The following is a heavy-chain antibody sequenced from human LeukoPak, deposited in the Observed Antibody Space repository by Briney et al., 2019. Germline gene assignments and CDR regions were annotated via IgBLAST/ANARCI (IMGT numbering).Heavy chain of an antibody. CDR3: ARDNKYSSGWAYYFDY. Sequence: GGSLRLSCAASELTVSDDYMSWVRQARGKGLEWVSVIYTRGNSYYADSVRGRFTISRDNAKNSLYLQMNSLRAEDTAVYYCARDNKYSSGWAYYFDYWGQGTLVTVSS. CDR1: ELTVSDDY. CDR2: IYTRGNS. V-gene: IGHV3-66*01. D-gene: IGHD6-19*01. J-gene: IGHJ4*02.